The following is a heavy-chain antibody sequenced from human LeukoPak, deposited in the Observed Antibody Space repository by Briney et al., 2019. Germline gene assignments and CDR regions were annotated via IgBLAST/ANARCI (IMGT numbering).Heavy chain of an antibody. V-gene: IGHV4-59*01. CDR3: ARASGSYFN. Sequence: KPSETLSLTCTVSGGSISSYYSSWIRQPPGKGLEWIGYIYYSGSTNYNPSLKSRVTISVDTSKNQFSLKLSSVTAADTAVYYCARASGSYFNWGQGTLVTVSS. J-gene: IGHJ4*02. CDR1: GGSISSYY. CDR2: IYYSGST. D-gene: IGHD1-26*01.